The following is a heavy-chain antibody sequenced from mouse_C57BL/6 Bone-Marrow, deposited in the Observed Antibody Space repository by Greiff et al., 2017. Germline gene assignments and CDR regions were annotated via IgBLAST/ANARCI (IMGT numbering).Heavy chain of an antibody. Sequence: VQRVESGAELVKPGASVKLSCKASGYTFTSYWMHWVKQRPGQGLEWIGMIHPNSGSTNYNEKFKSKATLTVDKSSSTAYMQLSSLTSEDSAVYYCARPWFAYWGQGTLVTVSA. CDR2: IHPNSGST. CDR1: GYTFTSYW. CDR3: ARPWFAY. V-gene: IGHV1-64*01. J-gene: IGHJ3*01.